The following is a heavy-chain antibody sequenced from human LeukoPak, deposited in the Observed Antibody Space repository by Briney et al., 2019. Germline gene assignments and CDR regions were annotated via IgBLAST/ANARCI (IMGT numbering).Heavy chain of an antibody. V-gene: IGHV1-2*02. CDR1: GYTLTDHY. CDR3: ARGALRELRGFDY. Sequence: ASVKISCKASGYTLTDHYVHWVRQAPGQGLEWMGWINPDNGATTYPQNFQGRVTMNTDSSIGTAYMSLSSLRSDDTAQYYCARGALRELRGFDYCGQGTLVTVSS. D-gene: IGHD1-7*01. CDR2: INPDNGAT. J-gene: IGHJ4*02.